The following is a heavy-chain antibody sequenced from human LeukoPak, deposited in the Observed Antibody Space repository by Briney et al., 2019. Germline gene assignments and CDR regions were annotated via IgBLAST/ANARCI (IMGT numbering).Heavy chain of an antibody. Sequence: QAGGSLRLSCAASGFTFSNYAMHWVRQGLVKGLESMAVVSHDGIQTYYADSVKGRFTISRDNSKSTLLLQMNSLRAEDTAVYYCARDGGGGYNQIDFWGQGTLVTVSS. D-gene: IGHD5-24*01. V-gene: IGHV3-30-3*01. J-gene: IGHJ4*02. CDR3: ARDGGGGYNQIDF. CDR1: GFTFSNYA. CDR2: VSHDGIQT.